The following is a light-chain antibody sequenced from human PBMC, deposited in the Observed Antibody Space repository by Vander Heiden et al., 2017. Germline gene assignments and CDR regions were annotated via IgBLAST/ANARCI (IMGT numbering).Light chain of an antibody. CDR3: QQSYSTPIT. CDR1: QSISSY. CDR2: AAS. V-gene: IGKV1-39*01. Sequence: DIQMTQSPSSLSASVGDRVTITCRASQSISSYLNWYQRKPGKAPKLLIYAASSLQSGVPSRFSGSGSGTDFTLTISSLQPEDFVTYYCQQSYSTPITFGQGTRLEIK. J-gene: IGKJ5*01.